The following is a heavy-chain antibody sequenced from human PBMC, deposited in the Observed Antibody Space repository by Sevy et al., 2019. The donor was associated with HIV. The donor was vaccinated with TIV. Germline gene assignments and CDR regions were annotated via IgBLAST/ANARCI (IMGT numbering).Heavy chain of an antibody. Sequence: SETLSLTCTVSGGSISSSSYYWGWIRQPPGKGLEWIGTIYHRGSTYYNPSLKSRVTTSVDTSKDQFSLKFTAVTAADTSLYYCARVSWYSSGWLWFDNWGQGTLVTVSS. CDR3: ARVSWYSSGWLWFDN. D-gene: IGHD6-25*01. CDR1: GGSISSSSYY. J-gene: IGHJ5*02. V-gene: IGHV4-39*01. CDR2: IYHRGST.